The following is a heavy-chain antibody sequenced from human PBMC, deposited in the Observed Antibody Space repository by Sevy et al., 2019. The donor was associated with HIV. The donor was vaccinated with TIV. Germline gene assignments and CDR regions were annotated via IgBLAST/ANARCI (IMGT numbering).Heavy chain of an antibody. J-gene: IGHJ4*02. CDR3: ARHLDYYDSRGPVDY. CDR2: IYYSGST. D-gene: IGHD3-22*01. V-gene: IGHV4-39*01. Sequence: SETLSLTCTVSGGSISSSSYYWGWIRQPPGKGLEWIGSIYYSGSTYYNPSLKSRVTISVDTSKNQFSLKLSSVTAADTAVYYCARHLDYYDSRGPVDYWGQGTLVTVSS. CDR1: GGSISSSSYY.